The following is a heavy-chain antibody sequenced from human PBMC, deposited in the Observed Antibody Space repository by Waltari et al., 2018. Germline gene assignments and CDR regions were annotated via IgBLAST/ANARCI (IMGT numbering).Heavy chain of an antibody. CDR1: DFTFSSSA. J-gene: IGHJ6*02. CDR2: ISNKGRNI. Sequence: QVRLVESGVGVVQPGRSLRRSCAVSDFTFSSSAMNWVRQSPGKGLEWVAVISNKGRNIYYVNSVKGRFTISRDNSKNMLDLQMNSLRAEDTAVYYCARDYCDRKNCHGMDVWGQGTTVTVSS. D-gene: IGHD3-22*01. V-gene: IGHV3-30*04. CDR3: ARDYCDRKNCHGMDV.